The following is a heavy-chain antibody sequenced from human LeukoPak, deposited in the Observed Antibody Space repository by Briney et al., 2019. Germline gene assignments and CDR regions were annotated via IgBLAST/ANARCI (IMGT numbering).Heavy chain of an antibody. CDR3: ARDRGAYCGGDCYLGFDY. V-gene: IGHV3-74*01. Sequence: GGSLRLSCAASGFTFSRYWMHWVRQDPGKGLVWVSRINSDGRSTSYADSVRGRFTISRDNAKNTVYLQMNSLRAEDTAVYYCARDRGAYCGGDCYLGFDYWGRGTLVTVSS. CDR1: GFTFSRYW. J-gene: IGHJ4*01. D-gene: IGHD2-21*02. CDR2: INSDGRST.